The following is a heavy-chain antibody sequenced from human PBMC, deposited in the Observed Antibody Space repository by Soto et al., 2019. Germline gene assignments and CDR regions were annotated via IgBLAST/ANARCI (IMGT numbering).Heavy chain of an antibody. Sequence: GGSLSLSCSASGFTFSSYAMHWVRQAPGKGLEYVSAISSNGGSTYYADSVKGRFTISRDNSKNTLYLQMSSLRAEDTAVYYCVKGLSSKVVTPGGYFQHWGQGTLVTVSS. CDR2: ISSNGGST. J-gene: IGHJ1*01. CDR3: VKGLSSKVVTPGGYFQH. CDR1: GFTFSSYA. D-gene: IGHD2-21*02. V-gene: IGHV3-64D*06.